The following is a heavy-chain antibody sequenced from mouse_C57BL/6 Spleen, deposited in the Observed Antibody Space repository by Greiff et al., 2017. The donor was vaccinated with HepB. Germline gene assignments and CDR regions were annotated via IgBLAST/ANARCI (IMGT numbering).Heavy chain of an antibody. V-gene: IGHV1-26*01. CDR3: ARGSRYYKEGWFAY. D-gene: IGHD2-12*01. CDR1: GYTFTDYY. Sequence: EVQLQQSGPELVKPGASVKISCKASGYTFTDYYMNWVKQSHGKSLEWIGDINPNNGGTSYNQKFKGKATLTVDKSSSTAYMELRSLTSEDSAVYYCARGSRYYKEGWFAYWGQGTLVTVSA. J-gene: IGHJ3*01. CDR2: INPNNGGT.